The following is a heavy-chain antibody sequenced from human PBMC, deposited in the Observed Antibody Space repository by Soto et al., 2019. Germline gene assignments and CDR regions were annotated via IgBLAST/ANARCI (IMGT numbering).Heavy chain of an antibody. D-gene: IGHD6-13*01. V-gene: IGHV1-2*02. CDR3: ARTSSSWYTPRHYYGMDV. Sequence: ASVKVSCKASGYTFTGYYMHWVRQAPGQGLEWMGWINPNSGGTNYAQKFQGRVTMTRDTSISTAYMELSRLRSDDTAVYYCARTSSSWYTPRHYYGMDVWGQGTTVTVSS. CDR1: GYTFTGYY. CDR2: INPNSGGT. J-gene: IGHJ6*02.